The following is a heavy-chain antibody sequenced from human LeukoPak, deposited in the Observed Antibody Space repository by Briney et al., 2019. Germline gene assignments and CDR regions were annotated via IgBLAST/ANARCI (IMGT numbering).Heavy chain of an antibody. CDR1: GFTFSSFA. V-gene: IGHV3-23*01. Sequence: GGSLRLSCAASGFTFSSFAMSWVRQAPGKGLDWVSSISGSGAGTYYADSVKGRFTISRDNSKNTLYLQMNSLRAEDTAVYYCAKSVAVAFYSWGQGTLVTVSS. D-gene: IGHD6-19*01. CDR3: AKSVAVAFYS. J-gene: IGHJ4*02. CDR2: ISGSGAGT.